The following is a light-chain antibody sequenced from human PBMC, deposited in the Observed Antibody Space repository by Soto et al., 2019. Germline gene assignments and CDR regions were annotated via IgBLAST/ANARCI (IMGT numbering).Light chain of an antibody. CDR1: QSVSGTY. V-gene: IGKV3-20*01. Sequence: EIVLTQSPGTLSLSPGERATLSCRASQSVSGTYLAWYQQKPGQPPRLLIYGASSRATGIPDRFSGSGSGTDFTLTISRLEPEDVAVYYCQQYDSYLTFVPGTKVDIK. CDR2: GAS. J-gene: IGKJ3*01. CDR3: QQYDSYLT.